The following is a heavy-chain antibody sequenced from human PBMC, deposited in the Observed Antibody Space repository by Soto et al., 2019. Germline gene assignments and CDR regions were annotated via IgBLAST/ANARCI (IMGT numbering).Heavy chain of an antibody. CDR2: INPDNGNT. CDR3: ARGIATGQLDP. Sequence: ASGKVCGKASGYTVRRYTMDWVRQAPGQRLEWMGWINPDNGNTKSSQKFQDRVIITRDTSASTAYMDLSSLRSEDTAVYYCARGIATGQLDPWGQGTLVTVSS. CDR1: GYTVRRYT. J-gene: IGHJ5*02. V-gene: IGHV1-3*01. D-gene: IGHD2-15*01.